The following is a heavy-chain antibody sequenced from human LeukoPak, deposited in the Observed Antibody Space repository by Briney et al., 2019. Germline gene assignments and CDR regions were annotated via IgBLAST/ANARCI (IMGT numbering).Heavy chain of an antibody. CDR3: AVRGVIGRHFLY. V-gene: IGHV5-51*01. Sequence: GGALKISLKGSGCRFTRYWIGWGRPMPGKGVGWMGIIYPGDSDTRESPSFQGQVTISADKSISTAYLQWSSLKASDTAMYYCAVRGVIGRHFLYWGQGTLVTVSS. CDR2: IYPGDSDT. CDR1: GCRFTRYW. J-gene: IGHJ4*02. D-gene: IGHD3-10*01.